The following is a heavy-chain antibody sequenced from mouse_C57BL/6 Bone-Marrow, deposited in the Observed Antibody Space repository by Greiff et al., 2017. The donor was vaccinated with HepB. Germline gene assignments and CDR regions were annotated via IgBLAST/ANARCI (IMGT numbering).Heavy chain of an antibody. J-gene: IGHJ3*01. D-gene: IGHD3-1*01. Sequence: QVQLQQPGAEFVKPGASVKLSCKASGYTFTSYWMQWVKQRPGQGLEWIGEIDPSDSYINYNQKFKVKATLTVDTSSSTAYMQLSSLTSEDSAVYSCARRASLLSWFAYWGQGTLVTVSA. CDR3: ARRASLLSWFAY. CDR1: GYTFTSYW. V-gene: IGHV1-50*01. CDR2: IDPSDSYI.